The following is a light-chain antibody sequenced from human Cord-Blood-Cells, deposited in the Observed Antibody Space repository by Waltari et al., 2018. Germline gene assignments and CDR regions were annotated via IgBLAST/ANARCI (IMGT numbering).Light chain of an antibody. V-gene: IGLV6-57*02. Sequence: NFMLTQPHSVSESPGKTVTISCTGSSGSIASHYVQWDQQRPGSAPTTVIYEDNQRPSGVPDRFSGSIDSSSNSASLTISGLKTEDEADYYCQSYDSSTRWVFGGGTKLTVL. CDR2: EDN. CDR3: QSYDSSTRWV. CDR1: SGSIASHY. J-gene: IGLJ3*02.